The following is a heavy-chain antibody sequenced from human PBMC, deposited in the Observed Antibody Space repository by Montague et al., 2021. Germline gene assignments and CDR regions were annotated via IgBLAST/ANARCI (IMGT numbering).Heavy chain of an antibody. D-gene: IGHD2-8*01. V-gene: IGHV4-30-4*01. CDR2: ISYSGST. Sequence: TLSLTCTVSGGSISSGNYYWSWICQPPGKGLEWIGYISYSGSTYYNPSLKSRVTISVDTSKNQLFLRLGSVTAADTAVYFCARVKMGYDPWGQGTLVTVSS. CDR1: GGSISSGNYY. CDR3: ARVKMGYDP. J-gene: IGHJ5*02.